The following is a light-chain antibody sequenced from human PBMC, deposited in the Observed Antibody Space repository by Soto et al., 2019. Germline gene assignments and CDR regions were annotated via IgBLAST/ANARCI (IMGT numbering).Light chain of an antibody. Sequence: RVTTQSPATLSVSPGERATLSCRASQNVAGDLAWYQQKPGQAPRLLIYRTSTRATGIPARFSGSGSGTEFTLTISSLQSEDFAVYYCQEYNGWSSFGQGTKVEIK. CDR1: QNVAGD. V-gene: IGKV3-15*01. CDR3: QEYNGWSS. J-gene: IGKJ1*01. CDR2: RTS.